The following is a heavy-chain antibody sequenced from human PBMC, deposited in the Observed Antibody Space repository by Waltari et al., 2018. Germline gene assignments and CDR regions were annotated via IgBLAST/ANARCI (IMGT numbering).Heavy chain of an antibody. CDR3: ARDPLFKSMGDLDY. CDR2: ISSSSSTI. V-gene: IGHV3-48*04. Sequence: VHLVEAGGGLVQHGGSLRLSRAASGCTFSSYSMHWVRQAPGKGLEWVSYISSSSSTIYYADSVKGRFTISRDNAKNSLYLQMNSLRAEDTAVYYCARDPLFKSMGDLDYWGQGTLVTVSS. D-gene: IGHD2-8*01. J-gene: IGHJ4*02. CDR1: GCTFSSYS.